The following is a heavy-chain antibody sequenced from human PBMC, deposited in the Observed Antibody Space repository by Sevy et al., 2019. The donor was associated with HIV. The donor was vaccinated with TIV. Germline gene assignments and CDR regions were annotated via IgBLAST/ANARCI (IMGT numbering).Heavy chain of an antibody. CDR1: GFTFSSYS. V-gene: IGHV3-21*01. D-gene: IGHD2-2*01. CDR3: ARDLRIVVPAYPRFDY. J-gene: IGHJ4*02. CDR2: ISSSSSYI. Sequence: GGSLRLSCAASGFTFSSYSMNWVRQAPGKGLEWVSSISSSSSYIYYADSVKGRFTISRDNAKNSLYLQMNSLRAKDTAVYYCARDLRIVVPAYPRFDYWGQGTLVTVSS.